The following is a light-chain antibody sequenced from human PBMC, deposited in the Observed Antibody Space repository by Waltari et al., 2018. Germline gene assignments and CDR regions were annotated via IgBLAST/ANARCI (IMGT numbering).Light chain of an antibody. CDR2: EAS. Sequence: EILMTQSPGTLSVSPGERATLSCRASQSVSSDLAWYQQKPGQAPILLLYEASTRATGSPDRFSGRGSGTEFTLTISSLQPEDFGLYYCQQYNNWPPLTFGGGTKVEIK. CDR3: QQYNNWPPLT. CDR1: QSVSSD. J-gene: IGKJ4*01. V-gene: IGKV3-15*01.